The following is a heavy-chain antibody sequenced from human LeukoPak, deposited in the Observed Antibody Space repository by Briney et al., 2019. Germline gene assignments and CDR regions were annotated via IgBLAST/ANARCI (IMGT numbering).Heavy chain of an antibody. CDR1: GGTFSSYA. D-gene: IGHD2-2*01. V-gene: IGHV1-69*06. J-gene: IGHJ6*04. CDR3: ARGALIVVVPAASRRESRYGMDV. CDR2: IIPIFGTA. Sequence: SVKVSCKASGGTFSSYAISWVRQAPGQGLEWMGGIIPIFGTANYAQKFQGRVTITADKSTSTAYMELSSLRSEDTAVYYCARGALIVVVPAASRRESRYGMDVWGKGTTVTVSS.